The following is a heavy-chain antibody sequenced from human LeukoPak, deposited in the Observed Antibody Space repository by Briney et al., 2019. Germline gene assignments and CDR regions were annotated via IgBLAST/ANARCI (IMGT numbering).Heavy chain of an antibody. D-gene: IGHD3-10*01. J-gene: IGHJ4*02. Sequence: GGSLRLSCAAPGFTFSSYSMNWVRQAPGKGLEWVSSISSSSSYIYYADSVKGRFTISRDNAKNSLYLQMNSLRAEDTAVYYCARDRITMVRGVNPVVDYWGQGTLVTVSS. CDR1: GFTFSSYS. V-gene: IGHV3-21*01. CDR3: ARDRITMVRGVNPVVDY. CDR2: ISSSSSYI.